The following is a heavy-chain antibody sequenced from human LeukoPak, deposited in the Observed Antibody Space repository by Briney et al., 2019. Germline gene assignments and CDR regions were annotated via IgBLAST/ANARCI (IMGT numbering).Heavy chain of an antibody. Sequence: GGSLRLSCAASGFSFDDHAMHWVRQAPGKGLVWVSRINSDGSSTSYADSVKGRFTISRDNAKNTLYLQMNSLRAEDTAVYYCGYSYGYTAYFDYWGQGTLVTVSS. J-gene: IGHJ4*02. CDR2: INSDGSST. V-gene: IGHV3-74*01. CDR3: GYSYGYTAYFDY. D-gene: IGHD5-18*01. CDR1: GFSFDDHA.